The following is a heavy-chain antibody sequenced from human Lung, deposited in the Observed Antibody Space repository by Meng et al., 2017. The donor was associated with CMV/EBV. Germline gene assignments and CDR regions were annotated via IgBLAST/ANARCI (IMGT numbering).Heavy chain of an antibody. D-gene: IGHD2-21*02. V-gene: IGHV3-49*04. CDR3: RGQGHDCGLDV. CDR2: IKTRPYDGTT. Sequence: GGSLRLSCTGSGFTFGDYTMSWVRQAPGKGLEWVGFIKTRPYDGTTDYAASVKGRITLSRDDSSGVDYLQMNRMKIEDTTVYYGRGQGHDCGLDVWGQGTTATVSS. CDR1: GFTFGDYT. J-gene: IGHJ6*02.